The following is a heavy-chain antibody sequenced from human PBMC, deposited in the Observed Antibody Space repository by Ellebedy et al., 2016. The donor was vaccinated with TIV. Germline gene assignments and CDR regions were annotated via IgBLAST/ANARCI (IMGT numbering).Heavy chain of an antibody. D-gene: IGHD6-19*01. V-gene: IGHV3-15*01. CDR3: TTTSGWYKVFDY. CDR2: IKSKADGGTT. Sequence: GESLKISCAASEFTFSDYGMHWVRQAPGKGLEWVGRIKSKADGGTTDYAAPVNGSFTISRDDSKNTLYLQMNSLKTEDTAVYYCTTTSGWYKVFDYWGQGTLVTVSP. J-gene: IGHJ4*02. CDR1: EFTFSDYG.